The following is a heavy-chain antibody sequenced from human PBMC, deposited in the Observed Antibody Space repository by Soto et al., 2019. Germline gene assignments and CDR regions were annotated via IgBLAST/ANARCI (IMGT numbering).Heavy chain of an antibody. CDR2: ISAYNGNT. V-gene: IGHV1-18*01. CDR3: ARDPLYDILTGYYKSYYYYGMDV. Sequence: GASVKVSCKASGYTFTSYGISWVRQAPGQGLEWMGWISAYNGNTNYAQKLQGRVTMTTDTSTSTAYMELRSLRSDDTAVYYCARDPLYDILTGYYKSYYYYGMDVWGQGTTVTVSS. D-gene: IGHD3-9*01. J-gene: IGHJ6*02. CDR1: GYTFTSYG.